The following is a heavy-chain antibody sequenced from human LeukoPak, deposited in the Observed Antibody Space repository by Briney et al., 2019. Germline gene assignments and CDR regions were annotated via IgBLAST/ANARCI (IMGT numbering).Heavy chain of an antibody. Sequence: ASVKVSCKASGYTFTGYYMHWVRQAPGQGLEWMGWINPNSGGTNYAQKFQGRVTMTRDTSISTAYIELSRLRSDDTAVYYCARDDEYYYGSGSPYYWGQGTLVTVSS. V-gene: IGHV1-2*02. CDR1: GYTFTGYY. CDR3: ARDDEYYYGSGSPYY. J-gene: IGHJ4*02. CDR2: INPNSGGT. D-gene: IGHD3-10*01.